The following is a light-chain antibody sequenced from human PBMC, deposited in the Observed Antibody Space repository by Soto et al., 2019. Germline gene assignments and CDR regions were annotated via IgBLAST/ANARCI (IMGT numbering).Light chain of an antibody. J-gene: IGLJ1*01. CDR2: DVS. Sequence: QSALTQPASVSGSPGQSITISCTGTSSDVGGYNYVSWYQQHPGKAPKLMIYDVSNRPSGVSNRFSGSKSGNTASLTISGXQAEDEADYYCSSYTSSSRVFGTGTKVTVL. CDR1: SSDVGGYNY. CDR3: SSYTSSSRV. V-gene: IGLV2-14*01.